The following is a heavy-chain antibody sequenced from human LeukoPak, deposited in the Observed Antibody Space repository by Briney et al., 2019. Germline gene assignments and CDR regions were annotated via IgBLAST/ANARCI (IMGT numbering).Heavy chain of an antibody. CDR1: GFPCSSYA. V-gene: IGHV3-23*01. Sequence: GGSLRLSCAASGFPCSSYAMSWVRQPPGKGLECVSTISDSFRITDDADSVKGRFTISRDNSKNTLYLQMNTLRAEDTAVYYCAKRHGDYFDYWGQGTLVTVSS. D-gene: IGHD4-17*01. J-gene: IGHJ4*02. CDR3: AKRHGDYFDY. CDR2: ISDSFRIT.